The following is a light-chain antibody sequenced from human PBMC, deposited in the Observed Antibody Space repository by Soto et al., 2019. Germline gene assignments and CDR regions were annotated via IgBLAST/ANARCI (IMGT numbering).Light chain of an antibody. CDR2: GNS. Sequence: QSVLTQPPSVSGAPGQRGTISCTGSSSNIGAGYDIHWYQQLPGTAHKLLISGNSNRPSGVPDRFSGSKSGTSVSLAITGLQAEDEADYYCQSYDSSLSGSVFGGGTKLTVL. CDR3: QSYDSSLSGSV. CDR1: SSNIGAGYD. J-gene: IGLJ2*01. V-gene: IGLV1-40*01.